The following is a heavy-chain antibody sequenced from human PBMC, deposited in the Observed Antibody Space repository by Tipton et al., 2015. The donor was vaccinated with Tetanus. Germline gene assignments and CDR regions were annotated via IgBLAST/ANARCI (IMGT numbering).Heavy chain of an antibody. Sequence: QVQLVQSGAEVKKPGSSMRLSCKASGNTFSSSTLSWVRQAPGHGLEWMGMIVPLFGSAYYAQKFQDRVTITADKSAGTAYLDLRSLKSDDTAVYYCATVGAGLRRREGPLDSWGQGTMVTVSS. CDR3: ATVGAGLRRREGPLDS. V-gene: IGHV1-69*06. D-gene: IGHD1-1*01. J-gene: IGHJ3*02. CDR2: IVPLFGSA. CDR1: GNTFSSST.